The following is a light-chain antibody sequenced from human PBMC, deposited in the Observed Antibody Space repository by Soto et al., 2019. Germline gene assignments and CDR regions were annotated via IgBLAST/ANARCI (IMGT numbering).Light chain of an antibody. Sequence: EIVLTQSPGTLSLSPGERATLSCRASQTLSNSFIAWYQQKPGQAPRLLIYAASSRATGIPDRFSGGGSGTDFTLTISRLEPEDFAVYYCQQCGSSPWTFGQGTKVDIK. CDR2: AAS. CDR1: QTLSNSF. V-gene: IGKV3-20*01. J-gene: IGKJ1*01. CDR3: QQCGSSPWT.